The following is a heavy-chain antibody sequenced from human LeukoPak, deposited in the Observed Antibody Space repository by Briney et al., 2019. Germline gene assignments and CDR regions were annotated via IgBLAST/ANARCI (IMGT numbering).Heavy chain of an antibody. V-gene: IGHV5-51*01. D-gene: IGHD5-12*01. CDR2: IYPADSDT. Sequence: GESLKISCKGSGYIFTSYWIGWVRQMPGKGLEWMGIIYPADSDTIYIPSFQGQVTISADKSISTAYLHWNSLKASDTAMYYCARFRGYSGYDPFDYWGQGTLVTVSS. CDR3: ARFRGYSGYDPFDY. CDR1: GYIFTSYW. J-gene: IGHJ4*02.